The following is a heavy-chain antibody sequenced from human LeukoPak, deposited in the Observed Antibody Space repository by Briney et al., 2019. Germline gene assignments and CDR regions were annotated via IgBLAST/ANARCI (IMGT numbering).Heavy chain of an antibody. CDR3: ARADYGDLFDY. CDR1: GGSISSGSYY. V-gene: IGHV4-61*02. D-gene: IGHD4-17*01. CDR2: IYTSGST. J-gene: IGHJ4*02. Sequence: SQTLSLTCTVSGGSISSGSYYWSWIRQHAGKGLEWIGRIYTSGSTNYNPSLKSRVTISVDTSKNQFSLKLSSVTAADTAVYYCARADYGDLFDYWGQGTLVTVSS.